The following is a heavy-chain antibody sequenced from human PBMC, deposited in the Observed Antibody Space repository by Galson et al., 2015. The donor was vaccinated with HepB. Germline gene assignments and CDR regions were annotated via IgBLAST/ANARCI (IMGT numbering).Heavy chain of an antibody. J-gene: IGHJ4*02. D-gene: IGHD5-24*01. CDR2: INAGNGNT. CDR1: GYTFTSYA. Sequence: SVKVSCKASGYTFTSYAMHWVRQAPGQRLEWMGWINAGNGNTKYSQKFQGRVTITRDTSASTAYMELSSLRSEDTAVYYCAGADGGWLQLGYWGQGTLVTVSS. CDR3: AGADGGWLQLGY. V-gene: IGHV1-3*01.